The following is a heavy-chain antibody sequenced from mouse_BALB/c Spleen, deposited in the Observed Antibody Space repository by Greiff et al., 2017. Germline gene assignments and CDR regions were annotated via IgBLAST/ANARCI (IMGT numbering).Heavy chain of an antibody. D-gene: IGHD2-1*01. CDR3: VRRCNYVFAY. J-gene: IGHJ3*01. CDR1: GFTFNSNA. CDR2: VRSKSNNYAT. V-gene: IGHV10-1*02. Sequence: EAGGGLVRPNGSLKLSCAASGFTFNSNAMHWVRQAPGKGLEWVARVRSKSNNYATYYADSVKDRFTISRDDSQSMLYLQMNNLKTEDTAMYYCVRRCNYVFAYWGQGTLVTVSA.